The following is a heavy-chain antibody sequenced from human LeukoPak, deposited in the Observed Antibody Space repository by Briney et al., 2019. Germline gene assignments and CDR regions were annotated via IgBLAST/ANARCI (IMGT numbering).Heavy chain of an antibody. CDR1: GYSISSGYY. D-gene: IGHD2-15*01. J-gene: IGHJ3*02. V-gene: IGHV4-38-2*02. Sequence: PSETLSLTCTVSGYSISSGYYWGWIRQPPGKGLEWIGSIYYSGSTYYNPSLKSRVTISVDTSKNRFSLKLSSVTAADTAVYYCARHVGGSYAFDIWGQGTMVTVSS. CDR3: ARHVGGSYAFDI. CDR2: IYYSGST.